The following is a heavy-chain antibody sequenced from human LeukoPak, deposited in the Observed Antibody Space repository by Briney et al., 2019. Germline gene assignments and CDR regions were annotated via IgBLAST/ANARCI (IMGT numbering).Heavy chain of an antibody. CDR2: MYHGGST. CDR3: ASTNDFGDYMGA. Sequence: SQTLSLTCAVSGGSISSGGYSWSWIRQPPGKGLEWIGSMYHGGSTYYSPSLEGRVTISVDRSKNQLSLKVTSVTAADTAVYYCASTNDFGDYMGAWGQGILVTVSS. V-gene: IGHV4-30-2*01. J-gene: IGHJ5*02. CDR1: GGSISSGGYS. D-gene: IGHD4-17*01.